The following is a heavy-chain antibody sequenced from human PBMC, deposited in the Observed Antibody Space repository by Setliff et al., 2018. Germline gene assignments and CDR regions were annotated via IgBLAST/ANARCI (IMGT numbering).Heavy chain of an antibody. Sequence: GASVKVSCKASGYTFTYRYLHWVRQAPGQALEWMGWITPFNGNTNYAQKFQDRVTITRDRSMSTAYMELSSLRSEDTAVYYCARGKRWLHLRPWFDPWGQGTLVTVSS. D-gene: IGHD5-12*01. CDR2: ITPFNGNT. CDR1: GYTFTYRY. J-gene: IGHJ5*02. V-gene: IGHV1-45*02. CDR3: ARGKRWLHLRPWFDP.